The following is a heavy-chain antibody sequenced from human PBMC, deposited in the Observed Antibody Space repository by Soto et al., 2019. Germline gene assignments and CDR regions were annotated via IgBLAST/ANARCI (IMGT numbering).Heavy chain of an antibody. CDR3: ASRSSGWYFDY. D-gene: IGHD6-19*01. CDR1: GFTFSSYA. J-gene: IGHJ4*02. CDR2: ISGSGGST. Sequence: EVQLLESGGGLVQPGGSLRLSCAASGFTFSSYAMNWVRQAPGKGLEWVSVISGSGGSTYYADSVKGRFTISRDNSKNTLYLQMNSLRAEDKAVYYCASRSSGWYFDYWGQGTLVTVSS. V-gene: IGHV3-23*01.